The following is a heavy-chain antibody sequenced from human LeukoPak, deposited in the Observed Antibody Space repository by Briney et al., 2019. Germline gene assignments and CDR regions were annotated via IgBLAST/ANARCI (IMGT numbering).Heavy chain of an antibody. CDR3: ARGYRAGAPDFDY. Sequence: SETLSLTSAVYGGSFSGYYWSWIRQPPGKGLEWIGEINHSGSTNYNPSLKSRVTISVDTSKNQFSLKLSSVTAADTAVYYCARGYRAGAPDFDYWGQGTLVTVSS. J-gene: IGHJ4*02. V-gene: IGHV4-34*01. CDR1: GGSFSGYY. CDR2: INHSGST. D-gene: IGHD3-10*01.